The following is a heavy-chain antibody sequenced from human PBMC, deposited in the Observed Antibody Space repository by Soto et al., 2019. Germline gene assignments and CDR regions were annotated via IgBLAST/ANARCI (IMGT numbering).Heavy chain of an antibody. J-gene: IGHJ6*02. Sequence: ETLSLTCTVSGGSISSSSYYWGWIRQPPGKGLEWIGSIYYSGSTYYNPSLKSRVTLSVDTSENQFSLKLSSVTAADTAVYYCASKPVFYNILTGYYMSDENYYYGMDVWGQGTTVTVS. CDR1: GGSISSSSYY. D-gene: IGHD3-9*01. V-gene: IGHV4-39*01. CDR2: IYYSGST. CDR3: ASKPVFYNILTGYYMSDENYYYGMDV.